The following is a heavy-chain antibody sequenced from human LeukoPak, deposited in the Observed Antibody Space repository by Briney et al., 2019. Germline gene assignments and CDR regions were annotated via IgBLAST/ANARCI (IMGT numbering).Heavy chain of an antibody. D-gene: IGHD6-13*01. J-gene: IGHJ6*02. CDR2: IIPIFGTA. CDR1: GGTFSSYA. V-gene: IGHV1-69*13. Sequence: GASVKVSCTASGGTFSSYAISWVRQAPGQGLEWMGGIIPIFGTANYAQKFQGRVTITADESTSTAYMELSSLRSEDTAVYYCARESVAAAGYYYYGMDVWGQGTTVTVSS. CDR3: ARESVAAAGYYYYGMDV.